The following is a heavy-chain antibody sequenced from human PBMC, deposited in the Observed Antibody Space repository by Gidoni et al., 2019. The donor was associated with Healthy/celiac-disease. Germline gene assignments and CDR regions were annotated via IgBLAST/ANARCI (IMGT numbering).Heavy chain of an antibody. CDR3: ARDGDSGWRVYFDL. CDR2: INPSGGST. V-gene: IGHV1-46*01. Sequence: VQLVQSGAEVKKPGAPVKVSGKASGYTITSYDMHWVRQAPGQGLEWMGIINPSGGSTSYAQKFQGRVTMTRDTSTSTVYMELSSLRSEDTAVYYYARDGDSGWRVYFDLWGRGTLVTVSS. J-gene: IGHJ2*01. CDR1: GYTITSYD. D-gene: IGHD6-19*01.